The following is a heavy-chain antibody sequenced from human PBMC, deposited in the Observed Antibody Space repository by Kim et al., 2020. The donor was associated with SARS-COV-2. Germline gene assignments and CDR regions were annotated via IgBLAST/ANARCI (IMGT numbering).Heavy chain of an antibody. CDR3: ASGSSGYIHDAFDI. Sequence: DPVRCRFLISRDNSKNTLYLQMNSLRAEDTAVYYCASGSSGYIHDAFDIWGQGTMVTVSS. V-gene: IGHV3-23*01. D-gene: IGHD3-22*01. J-gene: IGHJ3*02.